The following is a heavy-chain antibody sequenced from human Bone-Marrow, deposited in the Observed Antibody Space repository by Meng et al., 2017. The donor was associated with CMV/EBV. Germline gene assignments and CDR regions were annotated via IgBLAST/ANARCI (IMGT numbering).Heavy chain of an antibody. CDR2: ISYNGSNK. CDR3: ARGRRYSSGWFWLDF. V-gene: IGHV3-30-3*01. Sequence: GESLKISCAASGFTFSSYAMHWVRQAPGKGLEWVAVISYNGSNKYYADSVKGRFTISRDNSKNTLYLQMNSLRAEDTAVYYCARGRRYSSGWFWLDFWGQGTLVTVSS. D-gene: IGHD6-19*01. J-gene: IGHJ4*02. CDR1: GFTFSSYA.